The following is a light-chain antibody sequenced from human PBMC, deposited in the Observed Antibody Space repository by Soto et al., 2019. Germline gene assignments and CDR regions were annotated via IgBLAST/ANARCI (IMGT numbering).Light chain of an antibody. J-gene: IGLJ1*01. Sequence: QSALTQPASVSGSPGQSITISCTGTSSDVGGYNYVSWYQQHPGKAPKLMIYEVSNRPSGVSNRFSGSKSGNTASLTISGRQAQDDADYYCSSYTSSSTLVVFGTGTKLTVL. CDR2: EVS. V-gene: IGLV2-14*01. CDR1: SSDVGGYNY. CDR3: SSYTSSSTLVV.